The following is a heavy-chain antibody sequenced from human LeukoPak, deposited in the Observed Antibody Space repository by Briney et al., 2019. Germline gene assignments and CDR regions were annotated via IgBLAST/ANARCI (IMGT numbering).Heavy chain of an antibody. J-gene: IGHJ6*02. D-gene: IGHD3-3*01. V-gene: IGHV4-34*01. Sequence: SETLSLTCAVYGGSFSGYYWSWIRQPPGKGLEWIGEINHSGSTDYNPSLKSRATISVDTSKNQFSLKLSSVTAADTAVYYCARGRVQDFWSGYLIYYYYGMDVWGQGTTVTVSS. CDR1: GGSFSGYY. CDR3: ARGRVQDFWSGYLIYYYYGMDV. CDR2: INHSGST.